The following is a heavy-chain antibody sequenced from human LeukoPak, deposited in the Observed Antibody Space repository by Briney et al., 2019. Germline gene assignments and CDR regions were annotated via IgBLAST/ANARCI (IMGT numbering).Heavy chain of an antibody. D-gene: IGHD2-15*01. V-gene: IGHV3-30*04. CDR2: ISYDGSNK. J-gene: IGHJ4*02. Sequence: GGSLRLSCAASGFTFSSYAMHWVRQAPGKGLEWVAFISYDGSNKYYADSVKGRFTISRDNSKNTLYLQMNSLRAEDTAVYYCARSPPYRRVVVAACDYWGQGTLVTVSS. CDR1: GFTFSSYA. CDR3: ARSPPYRRVVVAACDY.